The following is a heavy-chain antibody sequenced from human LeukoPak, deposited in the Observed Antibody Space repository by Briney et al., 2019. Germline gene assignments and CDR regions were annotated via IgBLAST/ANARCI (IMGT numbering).Heavy chain of an antibody. V-gene: IGHV4-31*03. J-gene: IGHJ4*02. D-gene: IGHD1-1*01. Sequence: SETLSLTCTVSGGTISTGGHYWSWIRQHPGKGLEWLGYIYYTGSTSYTPSLKTRLAISLDTSKDQFSLNLSSVTAADTAVYYCARRVGKYPTYYFDSWGQGALVTVSS. CDR2: IYYTGST. CDR1: GGTISTGGHY. CDR3: ARRVGKYPTYYFDS.